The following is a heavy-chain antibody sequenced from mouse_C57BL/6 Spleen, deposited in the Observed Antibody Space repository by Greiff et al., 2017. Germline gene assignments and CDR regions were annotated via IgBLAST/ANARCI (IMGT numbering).Heavy chain of an antibody. D-gene: IGHD2-3*01. V-gene: IGHV1-55*01. CDR1: GYTFTSYW. Sequence: QVQLQQPGAELVKPGASVKMSCKASGYTFTSYWITWVKQRPGQGLEWIGDIYPGSGSTNYNEKFKSKATLTVDTSSSTAYMQLSSLTSEDSAVYYCARSYDGYFHFDYWGQGTTLTVSS. CDR2: IYPGSGST. CDR3: ARSYDGYFHFDY. J-gene: IGHJ2*01.